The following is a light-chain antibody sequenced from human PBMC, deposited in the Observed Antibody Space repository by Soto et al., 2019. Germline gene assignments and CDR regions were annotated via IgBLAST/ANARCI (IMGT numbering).Light chain of an antibody. CDR1: SGHSNYA. Sequence: QPVLTQSPSASASLGASGKLTCTLRSGHSNYAIAWHQQQPEKGPRYLMKVNSDGSHRKGDGIPDRFSGSSSGAQRYLTISSLQSEDEADYYCQTWGTGIRVFGTGTKLTVL. J-gene: IGLJ1*01. CDR3: QTWGTGIRV. CDR2: VNSDGSH. V-gene: IGLV4-69*01.